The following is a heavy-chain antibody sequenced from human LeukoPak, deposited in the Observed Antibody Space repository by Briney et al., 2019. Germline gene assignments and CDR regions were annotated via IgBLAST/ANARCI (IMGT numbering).Heavy chain of an antibody. J-gene: IGHJ5*02. CDR1: GYTFTSYG. D-gene: IGHD2-15*01. CDR3: ARGGSYCSGGSCYPWFDP. V-gene: IGHV1-18*01. Sequence: ASVKVSCEASGYTFTSYGISWVRQAPGQGLEWMGWISAYNGNTNYAQKLQGRVTMTTDTSTSTAYMELRSLRSDDTAVYYCARGGSYCSGGSCYPWFDPWGQGTLVTVSS. CDR2: ISAYNGNT.